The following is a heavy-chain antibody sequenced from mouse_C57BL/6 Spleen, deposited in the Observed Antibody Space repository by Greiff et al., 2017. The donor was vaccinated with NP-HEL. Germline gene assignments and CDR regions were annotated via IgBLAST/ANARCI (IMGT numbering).Heavy chain of an antibody. V-gene: IGHV1-82*01. D-gene: IGHD1-1*01. J-gene: IGHJ1*03. CDR2: IYPGDGDT. CDR1: GYAFSSSW. Sequence: VKLQESGPELVKPGASVKISCKASGYAFSSSWMNWVKQRPGKGLEWIGRIYPGDGDTNYNGKFKGKATLTADKSSSTAYMQLSSLTSEDSAVYFGARYYGSSSEGYFDVWGTGTTVTVSS. CDR3: ARYYGSSSEGYFDV.